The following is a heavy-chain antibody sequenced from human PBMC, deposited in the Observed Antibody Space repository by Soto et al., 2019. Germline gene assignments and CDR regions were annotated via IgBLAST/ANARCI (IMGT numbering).Heavy chain of an antibody. J-gene: IGHJ4*02. Sequence: GGSLRLSCAASGLTFSSYSMNWVRQAPGKGLEYVSAISSSGGSTYYADSVKGRFTISRDNSKNTLYLQMSSLRAEDTAVYYCVKGRPGYYPYYFDYWGQGTLVTVSS. CDR1: GLTFSSYS. CDR3: VKGRPGYYPYYFDY. V-gene: IGHV3-64D*06. D-gene: IGHD3-9*01. CDR2: ISSSGGST.